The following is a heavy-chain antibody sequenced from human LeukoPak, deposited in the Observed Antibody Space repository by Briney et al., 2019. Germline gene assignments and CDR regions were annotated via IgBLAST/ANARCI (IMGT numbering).Heavy chain of an antibody. CDR3: ARDRRFDSSGYYGNWFDP. CDR2: ISSSGSTI. V-gene: IGHV3-48*03. D-gene: IGHD3-22*01. CDR1: GFTFSSYE. J-gene: IGHJ5*02. Sequence: PGGSLRLSGAASGFTFSSYEMNWVRQAPGKGLEWVSYISSSGSTIYYADSVKGRFTISRDNAKNSLYLQMNSLRAEDTAVYYCARDRRFDSSGYYGNWFDPWGQGTLVTVSS.